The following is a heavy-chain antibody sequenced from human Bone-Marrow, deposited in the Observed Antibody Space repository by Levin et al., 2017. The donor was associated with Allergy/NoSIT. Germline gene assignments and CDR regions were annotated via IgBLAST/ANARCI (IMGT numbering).Heavy chain of an antibody. J-gene: IGHJ4*02. Sequence: TGGSLRLSCAASGFTFSRYAMNWVRLAPGKGLEWVSSISGADDDTYYADSVKGRFTISRDNSKNTLYLQMNSLRAEDTATYYCAKDASTWYPLYYFDSWGQGILVTVSS. V-gene: IGHV3-23*01. CDR1: GFTFSRYA. D-gene: IGHD6-13*01. CDR3: AKDASTWYPLYYFDS. CDR2: ISGADDDT.